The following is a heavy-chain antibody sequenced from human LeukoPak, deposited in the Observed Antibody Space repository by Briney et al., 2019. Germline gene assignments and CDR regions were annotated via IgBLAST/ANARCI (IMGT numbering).Heavy chain of an antibody. CDR2: ISSSGSTI. CDR3: ASPGYSSGWYWWYFDL. J-gene: IGHJ2*01. Sequence: GGSLRLSCAASGFTFSSYEMNWVRQAPGKGLEWVSYISSSGSTIYYADSVKGRFTISRDNAKNSLYLQMNSPRAEDTAVYYCASPGYSSGWYWWYFDLWGRGTLVTVSS. CDR1: GFTFSSYE. V-gene: IGHV3-48*03. D-gene: IGHD6-19*01.